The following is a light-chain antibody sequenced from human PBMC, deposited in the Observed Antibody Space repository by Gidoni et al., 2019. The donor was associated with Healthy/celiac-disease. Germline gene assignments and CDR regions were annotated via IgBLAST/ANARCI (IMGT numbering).Light chain of an antibody. CDR2: GAS. Sequence: TQSPGTLSLSPGERATLPCRASQSVSSSYLAWYQQKPGQAPRLLIYGASSRATGIPDRFSGSEPEDFAVYYCQQYGSSPHTFGQGTKLEIK. V-gene: IGKV3-20*01. CDR1: QSVSSSY. J-gene: IGKJ2*01. CDR3: QQYGSSPHT.